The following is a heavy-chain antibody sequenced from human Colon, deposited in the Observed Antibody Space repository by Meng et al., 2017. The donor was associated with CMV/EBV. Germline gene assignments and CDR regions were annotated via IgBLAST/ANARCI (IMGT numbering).Heavy chain of an antibody. CDR3: ATSATFSVGELLTLLFDY. V-gene: IGHV1-2*02. Sequence: ASVKVSCKASGYTFTGYYMHWVRQAPGQGLEWMGWINPNSGGTNYAQKFQGRVTMTRDTSISTAYMELSRLRTADTAVYFCATSATFSVGELLTLLFDYWGQGTLVTVSS. J-gene: IGHJ4*02. D-gene: IGHD3-16*01. CDR2: INPNSGGT. CDR1: GYTFTGYY.